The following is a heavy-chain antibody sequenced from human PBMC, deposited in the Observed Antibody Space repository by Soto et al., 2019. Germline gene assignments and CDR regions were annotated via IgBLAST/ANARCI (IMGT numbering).Heavy chain of an antibody. V-gene: IGHV3-30*18. CDR3: AKDRIAARPLNGMDV. CDR2: ISYDGSNK. J-gene: IGHJ6*02. D-gene: IGHD6-6*01. CDR1: GFTFSSYG. Sequence: GGSLRLSCAASGFTFSSYGMHWVRQAPGKGLEWVAVISYDGSNKYYADSVKGRFTISRDNSKNTLYLQMNSLRAEDTAIYYCAKDRIAARPLNGMDVWGQGTTVTVSS.